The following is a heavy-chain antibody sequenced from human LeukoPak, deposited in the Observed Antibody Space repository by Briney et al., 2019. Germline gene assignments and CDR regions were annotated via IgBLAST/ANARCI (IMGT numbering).Heavy chain of an antibody. CDR3: ARWRKYYGSGSYFDYYYMDV. J-gene: IGHJ6*03. D-gene: IGHD3-10*01. Sequence: ASVKVSCKASGYSFTNYDINWVRQATGQGLEWMGWMNPKSGDTGYSQKFQGRVFITRDTSINTAYMELSSLRSEDTAVYYCARWRKYYGSGSYFDYYYMDVWGKGTTVTISS. CDR1: GYSFTNYD. CDR2: MNPKSGDT. V-gene: IGHV1-8*03.